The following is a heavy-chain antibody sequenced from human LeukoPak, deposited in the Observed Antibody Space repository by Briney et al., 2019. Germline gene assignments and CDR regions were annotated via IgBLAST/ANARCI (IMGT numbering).Heavy chain of an antibody. V-gene: IGHV3-21*06. CDR2: ISSNSRSSSYI. CDR3: ARGLAARRGAFDI. J-gene: IGHJ3*02. Sequence: PGGSLRLSCAASGFTFSSYSMNWVRQAPGKGLEWVSSISSNSRSSSYIYYADSVKGRFTISRDNAKNSLYLQMNSLRAEDTAVYYCARGLAARRGAFDIWGQGTMVAVSS. CDR1: GFTFSSYS. D-gene: IGHD6-6*01.